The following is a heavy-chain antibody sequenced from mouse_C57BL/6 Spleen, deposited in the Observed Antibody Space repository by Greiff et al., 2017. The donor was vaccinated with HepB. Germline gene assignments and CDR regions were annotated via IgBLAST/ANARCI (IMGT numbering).Heavy chain of an antibody. CDR2: INPNNDGT. CDR3: AIRSSGYDYAMDY. CDR1: GYTFTDYY. D-gene: IGHD3-2*02. Sequence: VQLQQSGPELVKPGASVKISCKASGYTFTDYYMNWVKQSHGKSLEWIGDINPNNDGTSYNQKFKGKATLTVDKSSSTAYMELRSLPSEDSAVYYCAIRSSGYDYAMDYWGQGTSVTVSS. J-gene: IGHJ4*01. V-gene: IGHV1-26*01.